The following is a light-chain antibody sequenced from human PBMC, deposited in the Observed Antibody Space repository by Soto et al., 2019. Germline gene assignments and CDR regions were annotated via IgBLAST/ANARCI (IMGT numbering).Light chain of an antibody. J-gene: IGLJ3*02. CDR2: EVY. Sequence: QSALTQPASVSGSPGQSITISCTGTNSDVGGHDPVSWYQHHPGKAPKLLIFEVYNRPSGISDRFSGSKSGDTASLTISGLQAEDEADYYCSSYIPSTTTHWVFGGGTQLTVL. CDR1: NSDVGGHDP. V-gene: IGLV2-14*01. CDR3: SSYIPSTTTHWV.